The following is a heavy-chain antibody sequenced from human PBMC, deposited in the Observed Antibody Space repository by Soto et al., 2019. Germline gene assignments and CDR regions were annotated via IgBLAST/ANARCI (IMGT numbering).Heavy chain of an antibody. V-gene: IGHV3-48*02. Sequence: EVQLVESGGGLVQPGGSLRVSCAASGFTFSTYSMNWVRQAPGKGWGWVSYMSSRSLTIYYTDSVKGRFTISRDNAKNSLYLQMNSLRDEDTAVYYCARGGSSSDNGMDVWGQGTTVTVSS. CDR3: ARGGSSSDNGMDV. CDR2: MSSRSLTI. D-gene: IGHD6-6*01. J-gene: IGHJ6*02. CDR1: GFTFSTYS.